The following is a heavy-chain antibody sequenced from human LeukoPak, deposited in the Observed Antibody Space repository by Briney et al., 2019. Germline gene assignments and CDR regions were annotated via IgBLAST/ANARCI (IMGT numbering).Heavy chain of an antibody. D-gene: IGHD3-10*01. V-gene: IGHV3-23*01. CDR1: GFTFSNYG. Sequence: PGGSLRLSCAASGFTFSNYGMSWVRQAPGKGLEWVSAISGSGGSTYYAGSVKGRFTISRDNSKNTLYLQMNSLRAEDTAVYYCARPRSGIVDYWGQGTLVTVSS. CDR3: ARPRSGIVDY. CDR2: ISGSGGST. J-gene: IGHJ4*02.